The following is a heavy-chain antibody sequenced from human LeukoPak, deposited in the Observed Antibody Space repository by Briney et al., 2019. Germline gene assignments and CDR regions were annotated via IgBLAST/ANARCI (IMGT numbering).Heavy chain of an antibody. Sequence: ASVKASCKASGYTFTSYAMHWVRQAPGQRLGWMGWINAGNGNTKYSQKFQGRVTITRDTSASTAYMELSSLRSEDTAVYYCARDRRYYDSSGYVYYYSGMDVWGQGTTVTVSS. V-gene: IGHV1-3*01. D-gene: IGHD3-22*01. CDR2: INAGNGNT. J-gene: IGHJ6*02. CDR3: ARDRRYYDSSGYVYYYSGMDV. CDR1: GYTFTSYA.